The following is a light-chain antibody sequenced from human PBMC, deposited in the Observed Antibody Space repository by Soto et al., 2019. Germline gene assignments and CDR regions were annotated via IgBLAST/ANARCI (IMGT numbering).Light chain of an antibody. Sequence: QSDLTQPASVSGSPGQSITISCTGTSSDVGSYNLVSWYQQHPGKAPKLMIYEVSKRPSGVSNRFSGSKSGNTASLTISGLQAEDEADYYCCSYAGSRNVFGTGTKLTVL. CDR1: SSDVGSYNL. CDR3: CSYAGSRNV. CDR2: EVS. V-gene: IGLV2-23*02. J-gene: IGLJ1*01.